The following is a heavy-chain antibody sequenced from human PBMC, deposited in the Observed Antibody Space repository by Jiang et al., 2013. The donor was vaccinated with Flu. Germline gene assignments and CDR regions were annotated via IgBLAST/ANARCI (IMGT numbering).Heavy chain of an antibody. Sequence: QLVESGAEVKKPGSSVKGTPARASGGTFSSYAISWVRQAPGQGLEWMGGIIPIFGTANYAQKFQGRVTITADKSTSTAYMELSSLRSEDTAVYYCASLGVAVAGTGDYWGQGTLVTVSS. J-gene: IGHJ4*02. V-gene: IGHV1-69*06. CDR3: ASLGVAVAGTGDY. CDR2: IIPIFGTA. D-gene: IGHD6-19*01. CDR1: GGTFSSYA.